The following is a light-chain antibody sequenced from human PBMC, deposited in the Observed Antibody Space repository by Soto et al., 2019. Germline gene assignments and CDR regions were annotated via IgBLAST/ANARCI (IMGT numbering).Light chain of an antibody. CDR1: SSNIGAGFD. J-gene: IGLJ2*01. Sequence: QAVLTQPPSVSGAPGQRLTISCAGTSSNIGAGFDVHWYQQLPGTAPKLLIYANDDRPSGVPGRFSGSTSGTSASLAITGLQAEDAADYYCQSYDNSLLAYVFGGGTKVTVL. CDR2: AND. CDR3: QSYDNSLLAYV. V-gene: IGLV1-40*01.